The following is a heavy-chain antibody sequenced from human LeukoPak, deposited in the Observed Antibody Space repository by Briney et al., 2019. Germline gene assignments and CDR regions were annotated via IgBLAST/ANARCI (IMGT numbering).Heavy chain of an antibody. V-gene: IGHV3-11*05. D-gene: IGHD6-19*01. J-gene: IGHJ6*02. CDR1: GFTFSDYY. Sequence: GGSLRLSCAASGFTFSDYYMSWIRQAPGKGLEWVSYISSSSSYTNYADSVKGRFTISRDNSKNTLYLQMNSLRAEDTAVYYCAKDLIAVEDSYYYYYYGMDVWGQGTTVTVSS. CDR3: AKDLIAVEDSYYYYYYGMDV. CDR2: ISSSSSYT.